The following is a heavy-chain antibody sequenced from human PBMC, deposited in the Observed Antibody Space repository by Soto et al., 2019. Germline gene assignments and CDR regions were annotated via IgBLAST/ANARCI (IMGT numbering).Heavy chain of an antibody. CDR3: ARENCSGGSCPSWIDY. CDR2: IKQDGSEK. J-gene: IGHJ4*02. CDR1: GFTFSSYW. V-gene: IGHV3-7*01. D-gene: IGHD2-15*01. Sequence: EVQLVESGGGLVQPGGSLRLSCAASGFTFSSYWMSWVRQARGKGLEWVANIKQDGSEKYYVDSVKGRFTISRDNAKNSLYLQMNSLRAEDTAVYYCARENCSGGSCPSWIDYWGQGTLVTVSS.